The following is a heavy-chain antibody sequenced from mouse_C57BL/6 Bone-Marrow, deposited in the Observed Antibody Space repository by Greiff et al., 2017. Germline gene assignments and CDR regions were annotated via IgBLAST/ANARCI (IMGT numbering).Heavy chain of an antibody. CDR1: GYTFTSYW. J-gene: IGHJ1*03. Sequence: QVQLQQPGAELVKPGASVKLSCKASGYTFTSYWMQWVKQRPGQGLEWIGEIDPSDSYTNYKQKFKGKATLTVDTSSSTAYMQLSSLTSEDSAVYYCARWIDYYGSGNWYFDVGGTGTTVTVSS. CDR2: IDPSDSYT. V-gene: IGHV1-50*01. D-gene: IGHD1-1*01. CDR3: ARWIDYYGSGNWYFDV.